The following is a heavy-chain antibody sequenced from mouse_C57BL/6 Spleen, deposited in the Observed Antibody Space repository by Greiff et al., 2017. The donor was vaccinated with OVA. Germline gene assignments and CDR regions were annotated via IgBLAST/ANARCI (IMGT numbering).Heavy chain of an antibody. D-gene: IGHD2-5*01. J-gene: IGHJ2*01. CDR1: GFNIKDDY. V-gene: IGHV14-4*01. Sequence: VQLQQSGAELVRPGASVKLSCTASGFNIKDDYMHWVKQRPEQGLEWIGWIDPENGDTEYASKFQGKATITADTSSNTAYLQLSSLTSEDTAVYYCTTAYYRNRDDFDYWGQGTTLTVSS. CDR3: TTAYYRNRDDFDY. CDR2: IDPENGDT.